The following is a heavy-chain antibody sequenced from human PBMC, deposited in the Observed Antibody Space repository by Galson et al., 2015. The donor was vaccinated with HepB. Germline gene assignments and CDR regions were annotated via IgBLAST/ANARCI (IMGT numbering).Heavy chain of an antibody. CDR3: ARDTYDSSGYYYFDY. CDR2: INAGNGNT. Sequence: SVKVSCKASGYTFTSYAMHWVRQAPGQRLEWMGWINAGNGNTKYSQKFQGRVTITRDTSASTAYMELSSLRSEDTAVYYCARDTYDSSGYYYFDYWGQGTLLTVSS. CDR1: GYTFTSYA. V-gene: IGHV1-3*01. J-gene: IGHJ4*02. D-gene: IGHD3-22*01.